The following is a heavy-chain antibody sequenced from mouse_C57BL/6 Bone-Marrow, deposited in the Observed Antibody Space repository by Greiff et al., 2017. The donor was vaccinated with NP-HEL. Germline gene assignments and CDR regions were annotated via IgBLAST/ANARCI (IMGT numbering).Heavy chain of an antibody. CDR3: ARAPGFAY. V-gene: IGHV1-18*01. J-gene: IGHJ3*01. Sequence: VQLKESGPELVKPGASVKIPCKASGYTFTDYNMDWVKQSHGKSLEWIGDINPNNGGTIYNQKFKGKATLTVDKSSSTVYMELRSLTSEDTAVYYCARAPGFAYWGQGTLVTVSA. CDR1: GYTFTDYN. CDR2: INPNNGGT. D-gene: IGHD1-2*01.